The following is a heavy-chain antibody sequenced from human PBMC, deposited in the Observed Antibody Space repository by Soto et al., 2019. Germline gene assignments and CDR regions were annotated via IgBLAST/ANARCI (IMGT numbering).Heavy chain of an antibody. J-gene: IGHJ6*02. V-gene: IGHV4-4*07. D-gene: IGHD6-13*01. CDR1: GGSISSYY. Sequence: SETLSLTCTVSGGSISSYYWSWIRQPAGKGLEWIGRIYTSGSTNYNPSLKSRVTMSVDTSKNQFSLKLSSVTAADTAVYYCARDVRIAADGYYYYYGMDVWGQGTTVTVSS. CDR2: IYTSGST. CDR3: ARDVRIAADGYYYYYGMDV.